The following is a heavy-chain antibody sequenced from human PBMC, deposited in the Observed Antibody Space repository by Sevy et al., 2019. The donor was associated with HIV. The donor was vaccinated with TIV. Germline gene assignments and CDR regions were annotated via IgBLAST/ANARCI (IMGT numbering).Heavy chain of an antibody. CDR2: LNGDRT. CDR3: VKEETAPYFDC. Sequence: GGSLRLSCAASGFTFSTYAVSWVRQAPGKGLEWVAALNGDRTYYAGSVKGRFTISSDNPKNTVYLQVNSLGVEDTALYYCVKEETAPYFDCWGQGTLVTVSS. CDR1: GFTFSTYA. J-gene: IGHJ4*02. V-gene: IGHV3-23*01. D-gene: IGHD2-21*02.